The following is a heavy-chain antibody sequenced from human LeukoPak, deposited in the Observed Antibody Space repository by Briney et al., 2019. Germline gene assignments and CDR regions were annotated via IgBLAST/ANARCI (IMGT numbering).Heavy chain of an antibody. Sequence: GGSLRLSCAASGFTFTTYTSSWVRQTPAKGLEWVSAISGSATSTYYADSVKGRFTISRDNSKNTLYLQMSSLRAEDTAIYYCASEYKIPATGTLGFDIWGPGTMVTVSS. J-gene: IGHJ3*02. CDR2: ISGSATST. V-gene: IGHV3-23*01. D-gene: IGHD1-1*01. CDR1: GFTFTTYT. CDR3: ASEYKIPATGTLGFDI.